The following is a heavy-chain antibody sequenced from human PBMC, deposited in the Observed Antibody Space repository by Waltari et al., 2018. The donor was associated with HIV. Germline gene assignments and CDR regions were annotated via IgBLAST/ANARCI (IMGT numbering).Heavy chain of an antibody. CDR1: GGIFNSYA. D-gene: IGHD2-15*01. CDR2: IIPILETA. J-gene: IGHJ3*02. CDR3: AKADLRYCSGDSCYGSYAFDI. Sequence: QVQLVQSGAEVKKPGSSVRVSCKASGGIFNSYAISWVRQAPGQGLEWMGVIIPILETAKYAQKFQGRVTITADDYTNTAYMELSSLRSEDTAAYYCAKADLRYCSGDSCYGSYAFDIWGQGTMVTVSS. V-gene: IGHV1-69*01.